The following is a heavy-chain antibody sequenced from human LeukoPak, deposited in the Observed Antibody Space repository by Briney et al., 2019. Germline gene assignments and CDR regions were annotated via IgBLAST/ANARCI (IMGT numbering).Heavy chain of an antibody. V-gene: IGHV3-21*01. CDR1: GFTFSSYS. Sequence: GVSLRLSCAASGFTFSSYSMNWVRQAPGKGLEWVPSISSSSSYIYYADSVKGRFTISRDNAKNSLYLQMNSLRAEDTAVYYCARDSVAGYEVYFDYWGQGTLVTVSS. J-gene: IGHJ4*02. D-gene: IGHD5-12*01. CDR2: ISSSSSYI. CDR3: ARDSVAGYEVYFDY.